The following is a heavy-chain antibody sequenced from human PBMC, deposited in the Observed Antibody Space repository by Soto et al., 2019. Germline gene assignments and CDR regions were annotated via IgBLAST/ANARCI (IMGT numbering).Heavy chain of an antibody. J-gene: IGHJ4*02. V-gene: IGHV3-30*18. CDR2: ISYDGSNK. CDR1: GFTFSSYG. Sequence: GGSLRLSCAASGFTFSSYGMHWVRQAPGKGLEWVAVISYDGSNKYYADSVKGRFTISRDNSKNTLYLQMNSLRAEDTAVYYCAKKAPGTIDYWGQGTLVTVSS. CDR3: AKKAPGTIDY. D-gene: IGHD2-8*01.